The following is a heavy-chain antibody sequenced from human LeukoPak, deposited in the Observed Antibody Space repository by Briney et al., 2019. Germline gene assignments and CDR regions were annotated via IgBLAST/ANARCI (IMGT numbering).Heavy chain of an antibody. D-gene: IGHD3-22*01. Sequence: GRSLRLSFAASGFTFSSYAMHWVRQAPGKGLEWVAVISYDGSNKYYADSVKGRFTISRDNSKNTLYLQMNSLRAEDTAVYYCARGRGYSDAFDIWGQGTMVTVSS. CDR3: ARGRGYSDAFDI. CDR1: GFTFSSYA. V-gene: IGHV3-30-3*01. CDR2: ISYDGSNK. J-gene: IGHJ3*02.